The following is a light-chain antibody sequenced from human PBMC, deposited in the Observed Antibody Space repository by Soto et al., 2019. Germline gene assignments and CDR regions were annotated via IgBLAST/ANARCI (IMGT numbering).Light chain of an antibody. J-gene: IGKJ4*01. V-gene: IGKV1-33*01. Sequence: DIQMTQSPSSVSASVGDRVTITCRASHVINSWLAWYQQKPGKAPKLLIYGASNLETGVPSRFSGSGSGTDFTFTISSLQPEDIATYYCQQYDNPNLTVTFGGGTKVEIK. CDR1: HVINSW. CDR3: QQYDNPNLTVT. CDR2: GAS.